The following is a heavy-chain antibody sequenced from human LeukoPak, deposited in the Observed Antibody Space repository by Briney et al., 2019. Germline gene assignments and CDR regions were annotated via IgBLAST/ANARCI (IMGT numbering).Heavy chain of an antibody. J-gene: IGHJ6*03. Sequence: ASVKVSCKASGYTFSGYYMHWVRQAPGQGLEWMGWINPNSGGKNYAQKFQGRVTMTRDTSIITAYMELSRLRSDDTAVYYCARVGEYCSGGSCYGGYYYMDVWGKGTTVTVSS. CDR3: ARVGEYCSGGSCYGGYYYMDV. CDR2: INPNSGGK. CDR1: GYTFSGYY. V-gene: IGHV1-2*02. D-gene: IGHD2-15*01.